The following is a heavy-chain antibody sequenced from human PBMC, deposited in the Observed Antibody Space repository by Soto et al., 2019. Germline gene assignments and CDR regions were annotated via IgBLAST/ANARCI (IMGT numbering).Heavy chain of an antibody. D-gene: IGHD1-26*01. CDR3: ARDISYVHDAFDI. CDR1: GFTFSSYS. J-gene: IGHJ3*02. Sequence: GGSLRLSCAASGFTFSSYSMNWVRQAPGKGLEWVSSISSSSSYIYYADSVKGRFTISRDNAKNSLYLQMNSLRAEDTAVYYCARDISYVHDAFDIWGQGTMVTVSS. CDR2: ISSSSSYI. V-gene: IGHV3-21*01.